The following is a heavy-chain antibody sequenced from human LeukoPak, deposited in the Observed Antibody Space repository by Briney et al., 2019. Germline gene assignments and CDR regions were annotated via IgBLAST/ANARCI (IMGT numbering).Heavy chain of an antibody. D-gene: IGHD1-26*01. CDR3: ARDLGGATAFDY. CDR2: IIPIFGTA. Sequence: SVKVSCKASGGTFSSYAISWVRQAPGQGLEWMGRIIPIFGTANYAQKFQGRVTITTDESTSTAYMELRSLRSDDTAVYYCARDLGGATAFDYWGQGTLVTVSS. J-gene: IGHJ4*02. V-gene: IGHV1-69*05. CDR1: GGTFSSYA.